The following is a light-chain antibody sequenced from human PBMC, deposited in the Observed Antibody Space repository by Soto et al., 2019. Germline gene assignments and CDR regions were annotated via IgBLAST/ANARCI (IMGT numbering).Light chain of an antibody. CDR2: GAS. CDR3: QQSCSSPYT. CDR1: QSVSSSY. V-gene: IGKV3-20*01. J-gene: IGKJ2*01. Sequence: EIVLTQSPGTLSLSPGERATLSCRASQSVSSSYLAWYQQKPGQAPRLLIYGASSRATGIPDRFSGSGSGTDFTLTISRLEPEDFAVYYCQQSCSSPYTFGQGTKLEIK.